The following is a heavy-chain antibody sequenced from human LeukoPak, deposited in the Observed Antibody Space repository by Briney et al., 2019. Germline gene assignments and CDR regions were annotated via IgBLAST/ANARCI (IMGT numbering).Heavy chain of an antibody. J-gene: IGHJ4*02. CDR2: ISYDGSDK. Sequence: PGRSLRLSCAASGFAFSSYDMHWVRKAPGKGLEWVAVISYDGSDKYYVDSVKGRFTIYRDNSKNTLYLQMNSLKAEDAAVYYCARVLSGSYDNYFDYWGEGTLVTASS. V-gene: IGHV3-30*03. D-gene: IGHD1-26*01. CDR3: ARVLSGSYDNYFDY. CDR1: GFAFSSYD.